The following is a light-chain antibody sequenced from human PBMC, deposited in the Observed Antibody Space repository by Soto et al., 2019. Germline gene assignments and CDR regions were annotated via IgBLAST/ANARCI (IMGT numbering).Light chain of an antibody. CDR1: SSDVGGYNY. V-gene: IGLV2-14*03. J-gene: IGLJ1*01. Sequence: SDLPQPASVSVSPGQSIAISCTGTSSDVGGYNYVSWYQQHPGKAPKLIIYGVTNRPSGVSDRFSGSKSGNTASLTISGLQAEDETDYYCCSYTSSGTYVFGTGTKVTVL. CDR2: GVT. CDR3: CSYTSSGTYV.